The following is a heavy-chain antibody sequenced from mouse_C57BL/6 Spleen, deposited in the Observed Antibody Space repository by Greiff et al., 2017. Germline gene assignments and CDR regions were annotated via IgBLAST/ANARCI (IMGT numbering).Heavy chain of an antibody. CDR2: INPSSGYT. V-gene: IGHV1-7*01. J-gene: IGHJ2*01. CDR1: GYAFSSSW. D-gene: IGHD1-1*01. Sequence: QVQLQQSGPELVKPGASVKISCKASGYAFSSSWMHWVKQRPGQGLEWIGYINPSSGYTKYNQKFKDKATLTADKSSSTAYMQLSSLTYEDSAVYYCARSPSYYGSSSYYFDYWGQGTTLTVSS. CDR3: ARSPSYYGSSSYYFDY.